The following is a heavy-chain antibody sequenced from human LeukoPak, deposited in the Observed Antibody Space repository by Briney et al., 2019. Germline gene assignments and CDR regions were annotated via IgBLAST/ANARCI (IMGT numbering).Heavy chain of an antibody. V-gene: IGHV3-7*04. Sequence: GESLRLSCAASGFTFSSYWMSWVRQAPGKGLEWVANIGPDGSEKYYADSVKGRFTICRDNAKNSLCLQMNSLSAEDSAVYYCARDLGYYRADYWGQGTLVTVSS. CDR1: GFTFSSYW. CDR2: IGPDGSEK. J-gene: IGHJ4*02. CDR3: ARDLGYYRADY. D-gene: IGHD1-26*01.